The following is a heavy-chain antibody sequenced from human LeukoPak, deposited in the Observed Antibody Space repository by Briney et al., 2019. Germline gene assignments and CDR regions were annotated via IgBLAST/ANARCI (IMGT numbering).Heavy chain of an antibody. D-gene: IGHD3-3*01. CDR2: INHSGST. CDR3: ARRPRITIFGVVTPRYLQH. Sequence: PSETLSLTCAVYGGSFSGYYWSWIRQPPGKGLEWIGEINHSGSTNYNPSLKSRVTISVDTSKNQFSLKLSSVTAADTAVYYCARRPRITIFGVVTPRYLQHWGQGTLVTVSS. CDR1: GGSFSGYY. V-gene: IGHV4-34*01. J-gene: IGHJ1*01.